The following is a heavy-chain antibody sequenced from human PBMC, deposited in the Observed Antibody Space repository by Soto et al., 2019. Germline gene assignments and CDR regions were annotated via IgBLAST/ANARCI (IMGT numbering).Heavy chain of an antibody. CDR3: ARHFITMVRGVIDY. J-gene: IGHJ4*02. V-gene: IGHV4-39*01. CDR2: IYYSGST. D-gene: IGHD3-10*01. CDR1: GGSISSSSYY. Sequence: SETLSLTCTVSGGSISSSSYYWGWIRQPPGKGLEWIGSIYYSGSTYYNPSLKSRVTISVDTSKNQFSLQLSSVTAADTAVYYCARHFITMVRGVIDYWGQGTLVTVSS.